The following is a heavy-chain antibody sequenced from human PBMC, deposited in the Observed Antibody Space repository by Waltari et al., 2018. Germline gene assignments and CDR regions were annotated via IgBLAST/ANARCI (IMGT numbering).Heavy chain of an antibody. D-gene: IGHD3-22*01. V-gene: IGHV3-53*04. J-gene: IGHJ3*01. CDR2: IYRGGNT. CDR3: ARGAGDSSGYFNAFDV. Sequence: EEQLVESGGGLVQPGGSLRLSCAASGFLVSSGYMTWVRQAPEKGLEWVSVIYRGGNTYYTDSVKGRFTVSRHNSKNTLYLQMNSLRVEDTAVYYCARGAGDSSGYFNAFDVWGQGTMVTVSS. CDR1: GFLVSSGY.